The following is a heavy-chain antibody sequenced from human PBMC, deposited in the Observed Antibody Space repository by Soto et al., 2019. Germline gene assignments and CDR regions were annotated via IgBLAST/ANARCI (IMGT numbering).Heavy chain of an antibody. V-gene: IGHV3-74*01. CDR3: VREAATMVRGTTYYYCYMDV. Sequence: EVQLVESGGGLVQPGGSLRLSCAASEFIFSNYWMHWVRQAPGKGLVWVSRINSDGSSTSYADSVKGRFTISRDNAKNTLYLQMNSLRAEDTAVYYCVREAATMVRGTTYYYCYMDVWGKGTTVTVSS. D-gene: IGHD3-10*01. J-gene: IGHJ6*03. CDR2: INSDGSST. CDR1: EFIFSNYW.